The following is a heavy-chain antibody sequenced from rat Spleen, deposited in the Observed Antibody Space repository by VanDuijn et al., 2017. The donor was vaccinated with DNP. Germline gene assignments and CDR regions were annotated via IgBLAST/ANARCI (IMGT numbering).Heavy chain of an antibody. D-gene: IGHD1-9*01. CDR1: GFTFSNYY. CDR3: ASHTYYGYDYFVY. J-gene: IGHJ2*01. Sequence: EVQLVESGGGLVQPGRSLKLSCAASGFTFSNYYIAWVRQAPKKGLEWVASISYDGSSIYYGDSVKGRFTISRDNAEGTLNLQMNSLRSEDTATYYCASHTYYGYDYFVYWGQGVMVTVSS. V-gene: IGHV5-22*01. CDR2: ISYDGSSI.